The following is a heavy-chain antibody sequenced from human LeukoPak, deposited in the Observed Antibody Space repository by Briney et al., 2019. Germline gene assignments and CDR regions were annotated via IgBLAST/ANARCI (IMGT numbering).Heavy chain of an antibody. Sequence: ASVKVSCKASGYSFSSNGITWVRQAPGQGLEWMGWISTYNGNTNYAQKFQGRVTMTTDTSTSTAYMELRSLRSDDTAVYYCARIKWELLGPFDYWGQGTLVTVSS. J-gene: IGHJ4*02. CDR1: GYSFSSNG. CDR3: ARIKWELLGPFDY. CDR2: ISTYNGNT. D-gene: IGHD1-26*01. V-gene: IGHV1-18*01.